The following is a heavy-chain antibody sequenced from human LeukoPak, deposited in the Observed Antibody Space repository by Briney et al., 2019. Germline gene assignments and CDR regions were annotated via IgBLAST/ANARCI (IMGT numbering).Heavy chain of an antibody. Sequence: GGSLRLSCAASGFTFSSYVMSWVRQAPGKGLEWVSAISGSGDSTYYADSVKGRFTISRDNSKNTLYLQMNSLRAEDTAVYYCARERGVGGTTWGDIGYWGQGTLVTVSS. CDR2: ISGSGDST. D-gene: IGHD1-26*01. CDR3: ARERGVGGTTWGDIGY. J-gene: IGHJ4*02. CDR1: GFTFSSYV. V-gene: IGHV3-23*01.